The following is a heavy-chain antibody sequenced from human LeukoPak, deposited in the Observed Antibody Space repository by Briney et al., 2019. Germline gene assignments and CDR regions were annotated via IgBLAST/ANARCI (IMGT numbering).Heavy chain of an antibody. V-gene: IGHV3-30-3*01. D-gene: IGHD3-22*01. J-gene: IGHJ3*02. CDR1: GFTFSSYA. CDR2: ISYDGSNK. Sequence: GRSLRLSCAASGFTFSSYAMHWVRQAPGKGLEWVAVISYDGSNKYYADSVKGRFTISRDNSKNTLYLQMNSLRDEDTAVYYCARDTDYYDSSGYYYGALDIWGQGTMVTVSS. CDR3: ARDTDYYDSSGYYYGALDI.